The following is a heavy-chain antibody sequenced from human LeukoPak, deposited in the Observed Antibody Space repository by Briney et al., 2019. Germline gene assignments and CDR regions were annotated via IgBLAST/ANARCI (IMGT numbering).Heavy chain of an antibody. CDR2: INAGNGNT. Sequence: ASVKVSCKASGYTFSSYAIHWVRQAPGQSLEWMGWINAGNGNTKYSQKFQGRVTITRDTSANTAYMELSSLRSEDTAVYYCARGPTTTVTKSWSDPWGQGTLVTVSS. V-gene: IGHV1-3*01. CDR3: ARGPTTTVTKSWSDP. J-gene: IGHJ5*02. D-gene: IGHD4-17*01. CDR1: GYTFSSYA.